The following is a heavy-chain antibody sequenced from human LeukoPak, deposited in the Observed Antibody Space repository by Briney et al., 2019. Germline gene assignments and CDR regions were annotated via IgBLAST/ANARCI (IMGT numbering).Heavy chain of an antibody. J-gene: IGHJ5*02. CDR3: ARSYSSSNWFDP. V-gene: IGHV3-7*03. CDR1: GFTFSSYW. Sequence: GGSLSLSCAASGFTFSSYWMSWVRQAPGKGLEWVANIKQDGSEKYYEDSVKGRFTISRDNAKNSLYLQMNSLRAEDTAVYYCARSYSSSNWFDPWGQGTLVTVSS. CDR2: IKQDGSEK. D-gene: IGHD6-6*01.